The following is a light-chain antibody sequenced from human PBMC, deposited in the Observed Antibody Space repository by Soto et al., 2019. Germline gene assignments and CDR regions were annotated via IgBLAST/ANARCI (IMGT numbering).Light chain of an antibody. J-gene: IGKJ1*01. CDR2: GAS. V-gene: IGKV3-15*01. Sequence: MTQSPATLSVSPGARVTLSCRTSHSGNSHVAWYQQKPGQAPRLLLYGASTRATGIPVRFSGSGFGTEFTLTISSLQSEDFAVYYCQQYKNWPLFGQGTKVDIK. CDR3: QQYKNWPL. CDR1: HSGNSH.